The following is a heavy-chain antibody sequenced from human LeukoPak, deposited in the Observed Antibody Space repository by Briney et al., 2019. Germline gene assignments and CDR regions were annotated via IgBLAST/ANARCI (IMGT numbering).Heavy chain of an antibody. J-gene: IGHJ6*03. CDR1: GGSFSGYY. Sequence: SETLSLTCAVYGGSFSGYYWSWLRQPPGKGREWIGEINHSGSTNFNTSLKSRVTIPVSTSTNQSSLKLSSVTAADTAVYYCARGPVGGGYYYYYYMDVWGKGTTVTVSS. CDR2: INHSGST. CDR3: ARGPVGGGYYYYYYMDV. V-gene: IGHV4-34*01. D-gene: IGHD2-15*01.